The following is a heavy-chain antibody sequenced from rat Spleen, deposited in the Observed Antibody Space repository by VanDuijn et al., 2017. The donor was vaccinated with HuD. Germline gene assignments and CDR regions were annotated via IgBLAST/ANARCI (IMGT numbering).Heavy chain of an antibody. J-gene: IGHJ3*01. CDR1: GYSITSNY. CDR3: ARSDYDGTYYYGWFAY. D-gene: IGHD1-12*02. CDR2: IKYSGNT. Sequence: VQLQESGPGLVKPSQSLSLTCSVTGYSITSNYWAWIRKFPGNRMEWMGYIKYSGNTSYNPSLRSRISITRDTSKNQFFLQLNSVTTEDTATYYCARSDYDGTYYYGWFAYWGQGTLVTVSS. V-gene: IGHV3-1*01.